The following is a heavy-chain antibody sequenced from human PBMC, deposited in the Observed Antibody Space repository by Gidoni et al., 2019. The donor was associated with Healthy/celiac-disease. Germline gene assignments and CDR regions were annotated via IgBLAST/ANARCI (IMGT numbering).Heavy chain of an antibody. Sequence: EVQLVESGGGLVQHGGSLRLSCATSGFTFSRYEMNWVRQAPGKGLEWVSYISSSGSTIYYADSVKGRFTISRDNAKNSLYLQMNSLRAEDTAVYYCAREARMVRGVDYGMDVWGQGTTVTVSS. V-gene: IGHV3-48*03. CDR3: AREARMVRGVDYGMDV. D-gene: IGHD3-10*01. CDR1: GFTFSRYE. CDR2: ISSSGSTI. J-gene: IGHJ6*02.